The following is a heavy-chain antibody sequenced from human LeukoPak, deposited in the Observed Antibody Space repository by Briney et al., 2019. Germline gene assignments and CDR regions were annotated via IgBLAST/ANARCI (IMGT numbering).Heavy chain of an antibody. V-gene: IGHV3-30*02. Sequence: GGSLRLSCAASGFTFSSYGMHWVRQAPGKGLEWVAFIRYDGSNKYYADSVKGRFTISRVNSKNTLYLQMNSLRAEDTAVYYCAKDPLEYSSSWWFDPWGQGTLVTVSS. CDR1: GFTFSSYG. J-gene: IGHJ5*02. CDR3: AKDPLEYSSSWWFDP. D-gene: IGHD6-6*01. CDR2: IRYDGSNK.